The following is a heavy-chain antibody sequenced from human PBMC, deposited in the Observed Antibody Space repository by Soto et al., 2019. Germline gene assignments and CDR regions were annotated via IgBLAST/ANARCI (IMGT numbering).Heavy chain of an antibody. Sequence: ATLSLTFTVSGASISSYYWSWIRQPPGKGLEWIGYIYYSGSTNYNPSLKSRVTISVDTSKDQFSLKLSSVTAADTAVYYCARDGRYCSSTSCYKSSYYYGMDVWGQGTTVPVSS. J-gene: IGHJ6*02. CDR1: GASISSYY. D-gene: IGHD2-2*02. CDR3: ARDGRYCSSTSCYKSSYYYGMDV. V-gene: IGHV4-59*01. CDR2: IYYSGST.